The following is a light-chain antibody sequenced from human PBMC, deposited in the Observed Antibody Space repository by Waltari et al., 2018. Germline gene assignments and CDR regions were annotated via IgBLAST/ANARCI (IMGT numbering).Light chain of an antibody. CDR2: SNN. CDR1: SSNIGINT. J-gene: IGLJ6*01. V-gene: IGLV1-44*01. CDR3: ATWDDSLSVYSV. Sequence: QSVLTQPPSASGAPGQRVTISCSGSSSNIGINTVNWYQQVPGTAPKLLIYSNNQRPSGVSDRFSGSKSGTSASLASSGLQSEDEADYYCATWDDSLSVYSVFGSGTKVTVL.